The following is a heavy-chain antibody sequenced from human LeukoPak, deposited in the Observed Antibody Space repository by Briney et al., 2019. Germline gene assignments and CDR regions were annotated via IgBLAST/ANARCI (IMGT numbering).Heavy chain of an antibody. D-gene: IGHD1-14*01. J-gene: IGHJ4*02. CDR1: GFTFSSYE. CDR2: ISSSGSTM. CDR3: ARADSRIFRS. V-gene: IGHV3-48*03. Sequence: GGSLRLSCAASGFTFSSYEMNWVRQAPGKGLEWLSYISSSGSTMYYADSVKGRFTISRDNAKNSLYLQMNSLRAEDTAVYYCARADSRIFRSWGQGTLVTVSS.